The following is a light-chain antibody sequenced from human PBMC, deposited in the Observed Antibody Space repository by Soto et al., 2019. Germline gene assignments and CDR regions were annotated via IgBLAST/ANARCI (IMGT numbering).Light chain of an antibody. CDR2: DVS. Sequence: QSALTQPASVSGSPGQSITISCTGTSSDVGGYNYVSWYQQHPGKAPKLMIYDVSNRPSGVSNRFSGSKSGNTASLTISGIKAEDEADYYCSSYTSSSTLEFGGGTKLTVL. J-gene: IGLJ2*01. CDR3: SSYTSSSTLE. CDR1: SSDVGGYNY. V-gene: IGLV2-14*01.